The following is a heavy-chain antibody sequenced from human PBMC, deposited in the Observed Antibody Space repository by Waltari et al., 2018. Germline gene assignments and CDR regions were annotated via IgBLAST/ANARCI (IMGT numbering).Heavy chain of an antibody. CDR1: GYSISSGYY. Sequence: QVQLQESGPGLVKPSETLSLTCAVSGYSISSGYYWGWIRQPPGKGLEWIGSIYHSGSTYYNPSLKSRVTISVDTSKNQFSLKLSSVTAADTAVYYCARQGAFDIWGQGTMVTVSS. J-gene: IGHJ3*02. CDR3: ARQGAFDI. CDR2: IYHSGST. V-gene: IGHV4-38-2*01.